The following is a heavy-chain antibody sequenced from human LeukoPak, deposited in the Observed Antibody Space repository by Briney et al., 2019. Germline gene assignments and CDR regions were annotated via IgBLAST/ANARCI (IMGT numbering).Heavy chain of an antibody. D-gene: IGHD6-6*01. CDR2: IYYSGST. V-gene: IGHV4-39*01. J-gene: IGHJ3*02. CDR1: AGSITSSSYY. Sequence: SETLSLTCSVSAGSITSSSYYWGWIRQPPEKGLEWIGSIYYSGSTYYNPSLKSRVTISVDTSKNQFSLKLSSVTAADTAVYYCASQPEIAARRSFDIWGQGTMVTVSS. CDR3: ASQPEIAARRSFDI.